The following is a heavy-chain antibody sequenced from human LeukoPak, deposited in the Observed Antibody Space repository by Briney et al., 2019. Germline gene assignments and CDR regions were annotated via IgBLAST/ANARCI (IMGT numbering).Heavy chain of an antibody. V-gene: IGHV3-23*01. CDR2: ISGSGGST. D-gene: IGHD3-3*01. J-gene: IGHJ6*03. CDR3: AKGGGDFWSGYYYYYMDV. Sequence: GGSLRLSCAASGFTFSSYAMSWVRQAPGKGLEWVSAISGSGGSTYYADSVKGRFTISRDNSKNTLYLQMNSLRAEDTAVYYCAKGGGDFWSGYYYYYMDVWGKGTTVTVSS. CDR1: GFTFSSYA.